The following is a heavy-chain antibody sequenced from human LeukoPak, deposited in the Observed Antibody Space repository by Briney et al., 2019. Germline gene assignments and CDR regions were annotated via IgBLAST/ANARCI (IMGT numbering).Heavy chain of an antibody. CDR3: AGHGATIRLPGTFGI. J-gene: IGHJ3*02. Sequence: SETLSLTCTVSGGSISGFYWSWIRQPPGKGLEWIAYVSDSGSANYNPSLKSRVTISLDTSNNQVSLKLRSVAAADTAVYYCAGHGATIRLPGTFGIWGQGTMVTVSS. V-gene: IGHV4-59*08. D-gene: IGHD5-12*01. CDR2: VSDSGSA. CDR1: GGSISGFY.